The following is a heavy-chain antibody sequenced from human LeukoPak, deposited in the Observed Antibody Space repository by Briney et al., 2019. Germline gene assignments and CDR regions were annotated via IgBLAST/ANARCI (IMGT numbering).Heavy chain of an antibody. J-gene: IGHJ6*03. D-gene: IGHD2-2*01. CDR3: ARGRRYCSSTSCPRSHNYYYYYMDV. CDR2: INHSGST. Sequence: SETLSLTCAVYGGSFSGYYWSWIRQPPGKGLEWIGEINHSGSTNYNPSLKSRVTISVDTSKNQSSLKLSSVTAADTAVYYCARGRRYCSSTSCPRSHNYYYYYMDVWGKGTTVTVSS. V-gene: IGHV4-34*01. CDR1: GGSFSGYY.